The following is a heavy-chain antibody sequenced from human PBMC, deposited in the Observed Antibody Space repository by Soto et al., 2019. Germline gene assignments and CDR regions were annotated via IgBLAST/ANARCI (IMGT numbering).Heavy chain of an antibody. J-gene: IGHJ6*02. V-gene: IGHV4-59*01. Sequence: SETLSLTCTVSGGSISGYYWSWIRQPPGKGLEWIGNVYYSGGAKYNPSVKRRVSISVDTSKNQFSLNLSSVTAAEKAVYYCTRDGDGRITTNPYYYYGMDVWAPGITVTVSS. CDR1: GGSISGYY. CDR3: TRDGDGRITTNPYYYYGMDV. D-gene: IGHD2-21*02. CDR2: VYYSGGA.